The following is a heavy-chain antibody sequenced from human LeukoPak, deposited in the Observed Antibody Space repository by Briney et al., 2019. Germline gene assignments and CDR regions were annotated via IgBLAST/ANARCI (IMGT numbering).Heavy chain of an antibody. V-gene: IGHV4-59*10. CDR1: GGSFSGYY. Sequence: SETLSLTCAVYGGSFSGYYWSWIRQPAGKGLEWIGRIYTSGSTNYNPSLKSRVTMSVDTSKNQFSLKLSSVTAADTAVYYCARVQTGTTYWFDPWGQGTLVTVSS. J-gene: IGHJ5*02. CDR3: ARVQTGTTYWFDP. CDR2: IYTSGST. D-gene: IGHD1-1*01.